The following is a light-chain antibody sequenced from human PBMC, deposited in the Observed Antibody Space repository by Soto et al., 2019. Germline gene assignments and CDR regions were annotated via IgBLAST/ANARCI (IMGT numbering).Light chain of an antibody. J-gene: IGKJ4*01. CDR1: QTVSSNY. CDR3: QQYGTSPLT. V-gene: IGKV3-20*01. CDR2: SAS. Sequence: EIVLTQSPGTLSLSPGERSTLSCRASQTVSSNYLAWYQQKPGQAPRLLIYSASTRATGIPDRFSGSGSETDFTLTISRLEPEDCAVYYSQQYGTSPLTFGGGTKVDIK.